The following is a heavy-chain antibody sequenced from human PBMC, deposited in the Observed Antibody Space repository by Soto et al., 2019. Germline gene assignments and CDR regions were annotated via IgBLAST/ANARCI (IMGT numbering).Heavy chain of an antibody. CDR1: GGSISSGGYY. V-gene: IGHV4-31*03. CDR2: IYYSGST. J-gene: IGHJ6*02. Sequence: SETLSLTCTVSGGSISSGGYYWSWIRQHPGKGLEWIGYIYYSGSTYYNPSLKSRVTISVDTSKNQFSLKLSSVTAADTAVYYCATVKYYYGAGSHSNYYYYGMDVWGQGTTVTVSS. CDR3: ATVKYYYGAGSHSNYYYYGMDV. D-gene: IGHD3-10*01.